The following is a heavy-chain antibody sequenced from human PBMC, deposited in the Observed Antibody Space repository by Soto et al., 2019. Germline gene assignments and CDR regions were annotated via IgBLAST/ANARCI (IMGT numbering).Heavy chain of an antibody. V-gene: IGHV1-69*06. CDR1: GGTFSSYA. J-gene: IGHJ4*02. CDR3: ARAYCSSTSCYRGGADY. CDR2: IIPIFGTA. D-gene: IGHD2-2*02. Sequence: QVQPVQSGAEVKKPGSSVKVSCKASGGTFSSYAISWVRQAPGQGLEWMGGIIPIFGTANYAQKFQGRVTITADKSTSTAYMELSSLRSEDTAVYYCARAYCSSTSCYRGGADYWGQGTLVTVSS.